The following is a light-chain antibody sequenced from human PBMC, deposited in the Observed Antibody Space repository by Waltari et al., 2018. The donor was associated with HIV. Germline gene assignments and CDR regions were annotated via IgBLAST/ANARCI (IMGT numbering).Light chain of an antibody. CDR2: DVN. CDR1: SSDIGYFTY. CDR3: AAYAGNNIVI. V-gene: IGLV2-8*01. Sequence: QSALTQPPSASGSPGQSVTVSCTGTSSDIGYFTYVPWYQQPPGKAPKLLIYDVNKRPSGVPDRFSASKSGATASLTVSGLLAEDEADYYCAAYAGNNIVIFGGGTKVTV. J-gene: IGLJ2*01.